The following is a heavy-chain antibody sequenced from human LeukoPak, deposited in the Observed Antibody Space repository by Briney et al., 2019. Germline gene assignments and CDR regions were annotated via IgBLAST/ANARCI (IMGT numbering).Heavy chain of an antibody. D-gene: IGHD3-10*01. J-gene: IGHJ4*02. CDR1: GYTFTSYG. CDR3: AREAGSLGYYGSGSSRFDY. V-gene: IGHV1-18*01. CDR2: ISAYNGNT. Sequence: ASVKVSCKASGYTFTSYGISWVRQAPGQGLEWMGWISAYNGNTNYAQKLQGRVTMTTDTSTSTAYMELRSLRSDDTAVYYCAREAGSLGYYGSGSSRFDYWGQGSLVTVSS.